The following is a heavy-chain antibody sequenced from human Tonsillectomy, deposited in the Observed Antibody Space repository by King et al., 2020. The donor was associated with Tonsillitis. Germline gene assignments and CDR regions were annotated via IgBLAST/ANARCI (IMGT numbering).Heavy chain of an antibody. CDR3: AREDWGVSAGGTGSLDY. V-gene: IGHV3-48*02. CDR2: ITSSATTI. D-gene: IGHD3/OR15-3a*01. J-gene: IGHJ4*02. CDR1: GFTFSSYS. Sequence: VQLVESGGGLVQPGGSLRLSCAASGFTFSSYSMNWVRQAPGKGLEWVSYITSSATTIHYADSVKGRFTISRVNAKISLCLQMNNLKDEETAVYYCAREDWGVSAGGTGSLDYWGQGTLVTVSS.